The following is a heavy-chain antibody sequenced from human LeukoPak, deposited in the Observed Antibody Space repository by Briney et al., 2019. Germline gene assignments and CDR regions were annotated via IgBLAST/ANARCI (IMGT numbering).Heavy chain of an antibody. CDR1: GYTFTSYG. CDR3: ARDLVPLMVLGVNAY. D-gene: IGHD3-10*01. V-gene: IGHV1-18*01. Sequence: GASVKVSCKASGYTFTSYGISWVRQAPGQGLEWMGWISAYNGNTNYAQKLQGRVTMTTDTSTSTAYMELRSLRSDDTAVYYCARDLVPLMVLGVNAYWGQGTLVTVSS. J-gene: IGHJ4*02. CDR2: ISAYNGNT.